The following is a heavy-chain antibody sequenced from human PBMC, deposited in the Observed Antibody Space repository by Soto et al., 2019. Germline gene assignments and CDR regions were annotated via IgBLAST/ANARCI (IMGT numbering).Heavy chain of an antibody. V-gene: IGHV4-59*08. CDR2: IYYSGST. Sequence: QVQLQESGPGVVKPSETLSLTCTVSGGSISSYYWSWIRQPPGKGVEWIGYIYYSGSTNYNPSLKSRVTIPVDTSNNPFSLTLTSVTAADMAVYYCARHSVTYYDFDYWGQGTLVTVSS. CDR3: ARHSVTYYDFDY. J-gene: IGHJ4*02. D-gene: IGHD1-26*01. CDR1: GGSISSYY.